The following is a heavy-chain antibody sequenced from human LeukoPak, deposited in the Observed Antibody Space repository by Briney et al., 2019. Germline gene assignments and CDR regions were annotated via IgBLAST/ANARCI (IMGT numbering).Heavy chain of an antibody. D-gene: IGHD3-10*01. CDR3: AKEFYYRSGSYYPTFDY. Sequence: GGSLRLSCAASKFTFSSYAVSWVRQAPGKGLEWVSAISGSGGSTYYADSVKGRFTVSRDNSKNTLYLQMNSLRAEDTAVYYCAKEFYYRSGSYYPTFDYWGQGTLVTVSS. V-gene: IGHV3-23*01. J-gene: IGHJ4*02. CDR1: KFTFSSYA. CDR2: ISGSGGST.